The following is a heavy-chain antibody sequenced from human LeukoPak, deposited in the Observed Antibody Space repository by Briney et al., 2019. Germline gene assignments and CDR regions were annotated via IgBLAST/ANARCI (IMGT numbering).Heavy chain of an antibody. Sequence: SETLSLTCAVYGGSFSGYYWSWIRQPPGKGLEWIGEINHSGSTNYNPSLKIRVTISVDTSKNQFSLKLSSVTAADTAVYYCARGRDSSGSSYDAFDIWGQGTMVTVSS. CDR3: ARGRDSSGSSYDAFDI. CDR2: INHSGST. V-gene: IGHV4-34*01. J-gene: IGHJ3*02. CDR1: GGSFSGYY. D-gene: IGHD3-22*01.